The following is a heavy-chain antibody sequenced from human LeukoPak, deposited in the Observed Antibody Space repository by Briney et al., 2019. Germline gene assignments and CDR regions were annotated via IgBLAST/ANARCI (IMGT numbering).Heavy chain of an antibody. CDR1: GFNFRTAW. J-gene: IGHJ4*02. V-gene: IGHV3-74*01. D-gene: IGHD6-25*01. CDR3: LRGLGSGF. CDR2: INGDGSIV. Sequence: GGSLRLSCATSGFNFRTAWMHWVRQTPGKGLVWVSRINGDGSIVTSADSVKGRFTISKDNAKNTLYLQMNSLRAEDTAVYYCLRGLGSGFWGRGTLVTVSS.